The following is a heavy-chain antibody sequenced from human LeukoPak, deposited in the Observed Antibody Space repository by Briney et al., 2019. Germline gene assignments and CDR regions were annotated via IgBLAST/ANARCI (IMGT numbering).Heavy chain of an antibody. CDR2: TYYRSKWYY. CDR3: AKSYTVTQLRNWFDP. Sequence: SQTLSLTCDISGDSVSSKSVAWNWIRQSPSRGLEWLGRTYYRSKWYYDYAVSVKSRVTISPDTSRNQFSLQLNVVIPEDTAVYYCAKSYTVTQLRNWFDPWGQGTLVTVSS. D-gene: IGHD4-17*01. V-gene: IGHV6-1*01. CDR1: GDSVSSKSVA. J-gene: IGHJ5*02.